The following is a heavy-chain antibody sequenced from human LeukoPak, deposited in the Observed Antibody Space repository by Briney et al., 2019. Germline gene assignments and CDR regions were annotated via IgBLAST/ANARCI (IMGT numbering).Heavy chain of an antibody. V-gene: IGHV5-51*01. D-gene: IGHD3-10*01. CDR3: ARQFDYYGSGSYYNPGHFDY. J-gene: IGHJ4*02. CDR1: GSSFTSYW. Sequence: GASLKISCKGSGSSFTSYWIGWVRQMPGKGLEWMGIIYPGDSDTRYSPSFQGQVTISADKSISTAYLQWSSLKASDTAMYYCARQFDYYGSGSYYNPGHFDYWGQGTLVTVSS. CDR2: IYPGDSDT.